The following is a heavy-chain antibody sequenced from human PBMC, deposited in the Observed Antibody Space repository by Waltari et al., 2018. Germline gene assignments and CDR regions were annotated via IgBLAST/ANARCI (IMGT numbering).Heavy chain of an antibody. V-gene: IGHV1-8*01. CDR2: MNPNSGNT. D-gene: IGHD4-17*01. J-gene: IGHJ4*02. CDR1: GYTFTSYD. CDR3: ARGLRTTVVTPGY. Sequence: QVQLVQSGAEVKTPGASVKVSCKASGYTFTSYDINWVRQATGQGLERMGWMNPNSGNTGYAQKFQGRVTMTRNTSISTAYMELSSLRSEDTAVHYCARGLRTTVVTPGYWGQGTLVTVSS.